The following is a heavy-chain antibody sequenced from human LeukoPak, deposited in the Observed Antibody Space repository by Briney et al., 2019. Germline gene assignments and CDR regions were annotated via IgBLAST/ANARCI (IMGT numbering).Heavy chain of an antibody. Sequence: GGSLRLSCAASGFTFSSYSMNWVRQAPGKGLEWVSYISSSSSTIYYADSVKGRFTISRDNAKNSLYLQMNSLRAEDTALYYCAKGTKQWPFDYWGQGTLVTVSS. J-gene: IGHJ4*02. CDR1: GFTFSSYS. D-gene: IGHD6-19*01. V-gene: IGHV3-48*04. CDR2: ISSSSSTI. CDR3: AKGTKQWPFDY.